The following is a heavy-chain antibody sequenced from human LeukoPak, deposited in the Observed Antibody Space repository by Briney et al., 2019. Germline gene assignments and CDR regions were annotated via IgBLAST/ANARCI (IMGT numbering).Heavy chain of an antibody. V-gene: IGHV1-2*02. Sequence: ASVKVSCKASGYTFTGYYMHWVRQAPGQGLERMGWINPNSGGTNYAQKFQGRVTMTRDTSISTAYMELSRLRSDDTAVYYCARDRYILTGLIDYWGQGTLVTVSS. D-gene: IGHD3-9*01. CDR2: INPNSGGT. CDR3: ARDRYILTGLIDY. CDR1: GYTFTGYY. J-gene: IGHJ4*02.